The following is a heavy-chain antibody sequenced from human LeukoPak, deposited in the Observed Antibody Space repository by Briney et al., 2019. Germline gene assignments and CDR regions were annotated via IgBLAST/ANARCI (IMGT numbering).Heavy chain of an antibody. Sequence: GGSLRLSCAASGFTFSSFAMNWVRQAPGKGLEWLSYVSAGSTTTIYYADSVKGRFTISGDNAKNSLYLQMHSLRDEDTAVYYCARRGYTSAWDFWGQGTLVTVSS. D-gene: IGHD3-16*02. J-gene: IGHJ4*02. CDR2: VSAGSTTTI. CDR1: GFTFSSFA. CDR3: ARRGYTSAWDF. V-gene: IGHV3-48*02.